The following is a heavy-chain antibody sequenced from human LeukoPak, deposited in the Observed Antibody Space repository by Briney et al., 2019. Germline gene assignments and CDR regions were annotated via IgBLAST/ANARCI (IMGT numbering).Heavy chain of an antibody. V-gene: IGHV3-21*01. D-gene: IGHD4-17*01. J-gene: IGHJ6*02. CDR1: GFTFSSCS. Sequence: GGSLRLSCAASGFTFSSCSMNWVRQAPGKGLEWVSSISSSSSYIYYADSVKGRFTISRDNAKNSLYLQMNSLRAEDTAVYYCARDRVPPGAYGDSYYYYGMDVWGQGTTVTVSS. CDR2: ISSSSSYI. CDR3: ARDRVPPGAYGDSYYYYGMDV.